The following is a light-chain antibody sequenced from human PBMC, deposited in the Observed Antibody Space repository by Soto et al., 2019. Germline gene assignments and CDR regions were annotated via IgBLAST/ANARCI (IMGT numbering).Light chain of an antibody. V-gene: IGLV2-23*02. CDR1: SSDVGYYSL. J-gene: IGLJ2*01. Sequence: QSALTQPASVSGSPGQSITISCTGTSSDVGYYSLVSWYQQHPGKAPKLMMYEVSKRPSGVSNRFSGSKSGNTASLTISGLQDEDEADYYCSSYAGSGPLVFGVGTQLTVL. CDR2: EVS. CDR3: SSYAGSGPLV.